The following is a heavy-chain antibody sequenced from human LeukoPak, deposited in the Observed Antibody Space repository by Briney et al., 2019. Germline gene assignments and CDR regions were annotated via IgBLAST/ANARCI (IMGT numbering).Heavy chain of an antibody. CDR1: GFTFSTYA. D-gene: IGHD3-16*02. J-gene: IGHJ3*02. Sequence: GGSLRLSCAASGFTFSTYAMTWVRQAPGKGLEWVSTISGSGGSTSYADSVKGRFTISRDNSKNSLYLQMNSLRAEDTAVYYCAKSFAFDIWGQGTMVTVSS. CDR2: ISGSGGST. CDR3: AKSFAFDI. V-gene: IGHV3-23*01.